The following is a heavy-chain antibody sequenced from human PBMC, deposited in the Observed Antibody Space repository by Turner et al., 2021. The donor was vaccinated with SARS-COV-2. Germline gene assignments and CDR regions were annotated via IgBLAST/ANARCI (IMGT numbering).Heavy chain of an antibody. CDR3: AGEGYCSGGTCEGPFDF. J-gene: IGHJ4*02. D-gene: IGHD2-15*01. CDR2: ICRGST. CDR1: GSTFSSNC. Sequence: EVQLVETGGGSIQPGGSLRLSCAVSGSTFSSNCMSWVRQAQGKGLEWVSVICRGSTYYADSVRGRFSISRDNSKNSLYLQMNSLRAEDTAVYYCAGEGYCSGGTCEGPFDFWGQGTLVTVSS. V-gene: IGHV3-53*02.